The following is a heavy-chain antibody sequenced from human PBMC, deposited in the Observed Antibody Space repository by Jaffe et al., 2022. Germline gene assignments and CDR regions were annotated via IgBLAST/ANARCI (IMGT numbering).Heavy chain of an antibody. D-gene: IGHD6-19*01. V-gene: IGHV3-30*02. CDR2: VRYDGSNK. CDR3: AKGTHSSGWYFDY. Sequence: QVQLVESGGGVVQPGGSLTVSCAASGFTFNNCGMHWVRQAPGKGLEWVAYVRYDGSNKYYAESVKGRFTISRDNSKNTLYLQMSSLRAEDTAVYYCAKGTHSSGWYFDYWGQGTLVTVSS. J-gene: IGHJ4*02. CDR1: GFTFNNCG.